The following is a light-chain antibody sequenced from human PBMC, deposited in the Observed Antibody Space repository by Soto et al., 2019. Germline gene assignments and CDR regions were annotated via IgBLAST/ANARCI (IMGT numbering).Light chain of an antibody. J-gene: IGLJ1*01. CDR1: SSDVGRYDF. V-gene: IGLV2-14*01. Sequence: QSVLAQPASVSGSPGQSITISCTGTSSDVGRYDFVSWFQQHPGKAPKRMIYDVSIRPSGVSDHFSGSKSGNTASLTISGLQAEDEADYYCSSYTTSSTFVFGTGTKLTVL. CDR3: SSYTTSSTFV. CDR2: DVS.